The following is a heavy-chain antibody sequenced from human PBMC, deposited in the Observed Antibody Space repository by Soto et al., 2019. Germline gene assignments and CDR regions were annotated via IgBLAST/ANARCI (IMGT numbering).Heavy chain of an antibody. CDR2: IIPILDKP. V-gene: IGHV1-69*01. CDR1: GGTFKMYA. Sequence: QVQLVQSGVEVREPGSAVKVSCKASGGTFKMYAMHWVRQAPGQGLEWMGGIIPILDKPTYAQKFQGRVTITGDDSTATAYMELTSLRSDDTAVYYCTRSIGSGGVVGGFDYWGQGTLVTVSS. D-gene: IGHD3-16*02. J-gene: IGHJ4*02. CDR3: TRSIGSGGVVGGFDY.